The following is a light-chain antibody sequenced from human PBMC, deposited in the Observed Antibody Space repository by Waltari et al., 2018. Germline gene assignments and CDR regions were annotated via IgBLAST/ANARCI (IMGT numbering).Light chain of an antibody. CDR2: WSS. CDR1: QSVLYNSNDNNY. Sequence: DIVMTQSPEFLAVSLGERATITCTSSQSVLYNSNDNNYLACYQQKPGQPPPLLIYWSSTRQSGVPDLFSGSGSGTYFTLTINSLQAEDVAVYYCQQYYSRRTFGRGTRVEIK. V-gene: IGKV4-1*01. J-gene: IGKJ1*01. CDR3: QQYYSRRT.